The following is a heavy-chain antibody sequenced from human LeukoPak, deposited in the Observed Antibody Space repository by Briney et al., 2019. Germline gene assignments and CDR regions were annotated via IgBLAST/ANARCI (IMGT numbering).Heavy chain of an antibody. Sequence: ASVKVSCKASVYTFTGYYMHWVGQTRGQAREWMGRIDPNSRGTNYVYKFQGRVTMNRDTTMSTAYMELSRLRSVDTAVYDCARAGVWDYFDSSGYHNGAFDIWGQGTLVTVSS. V-gene: IGHV1-2*02. CDR1: VYTFTGYY. CDR2: IDPNSRGT. CDR3: ARAGVWDYFDSSGYHNGAFDI. D-gene: IGHD3-22*01. J-gene: IGHJ3*02.